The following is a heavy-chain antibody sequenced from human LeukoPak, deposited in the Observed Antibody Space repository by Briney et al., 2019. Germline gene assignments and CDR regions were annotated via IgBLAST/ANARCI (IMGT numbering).Heavy chain of an antibody. CDR1: GGFISSSSYY. J-gene: IGHJ4*02. D-gene: IGHD3-9*01. CDR2: IYYSGST. CDR3: ARDDQGVNYDILTGYYRAAFGFDY. V-gene: IGHV4-39*07. Sequence: PSETLSLTCTVSGGFISSSSYYWGWIRQPPGKGLEWIGSIYYSGSTYYSPSLKSRVTISVDTSKNQFSLKLSSVTAADTAVYYCARDDQGVNYDILTGYYRAAFGFDYWGQGTLVTVSS.